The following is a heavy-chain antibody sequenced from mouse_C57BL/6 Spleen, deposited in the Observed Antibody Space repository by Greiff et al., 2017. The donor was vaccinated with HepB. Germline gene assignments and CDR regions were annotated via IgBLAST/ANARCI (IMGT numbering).Heavy chain of an antibody. J-gene: IGHJ4*01. CDR3: ARKGHYYGSSGSYAMDY. V-gene: IGHV1-64*01. CDR2: IHPNSGST. D-gene: IGHD1-1*01. CDR1: GYTFTSYW. Sequence: QVQLQQPGAELVKPGASVKLSCKASGYTFTSYWMHWVKQRPGQGLEWIGMIHPNSGSTNYNEKFKSKATLTVDKSSSTAYMQLSSLTSEDSVVYYCARKGHYYGSSGSYAMDYWGQGTSVTVSS.